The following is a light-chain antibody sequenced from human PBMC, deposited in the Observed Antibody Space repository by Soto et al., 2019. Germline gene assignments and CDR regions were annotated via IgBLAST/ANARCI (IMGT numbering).Light chain of an antibody. V-gene: IGKV3-20*01. CDR3: QQYGSSSYT. Sequence: EIVLTQSPGTLSLSPGERATLSCRASQSISSSYLAWYQQKPGQAPRLLIYAASSRATGIPDRFSGSGSGTDFTLTISRLEPEDDAVYYCQQYGSSSYTFGQGTQLEIK. CDR1: QSISSSY. CDR2: AAS. J-gene: IGKJ2*01.